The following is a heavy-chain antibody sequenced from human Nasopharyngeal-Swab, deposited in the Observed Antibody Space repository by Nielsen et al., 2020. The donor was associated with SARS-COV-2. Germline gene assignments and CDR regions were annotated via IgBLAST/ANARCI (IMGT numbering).Heavy chain of an antibody. V-gene: IGHV3-74*01. J-gene: IGHJ4*02. CDR3: ARDEITMIAACDY. Sequence: VRQAPGKGLVWVSRINSDGSSTSYADSVKGRFTISRDSAKNTLYLQMNSLRAEDTAVYYCARDEITMIAACDYWGQGTLVTVSS. D-gene: IGHD3-22*01. CDR2: INSDGSST.